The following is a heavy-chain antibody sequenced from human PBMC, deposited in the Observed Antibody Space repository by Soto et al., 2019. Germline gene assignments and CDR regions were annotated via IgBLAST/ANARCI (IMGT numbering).Heavy chain of an antibody. D-gene: IGHD2-21*01. CDR3: AREEGYCDGGRCFRSAFDV. Sequence: GGSLRLSCAASGFTFSSYAMHWVRQAPGKGLEWVAVISYDGSNKYYADSVKGRFTISWDSTKRSLYLQMNSLRAEDTAVYYCAREEGYCDGGRCFRSAFDVWGQGTVVTVSS. CDR2: ISYDGSNK. V-gene: IGHV3-30-3*01. J-gene: IGHJ3*01. CDR1: GFTFSSYA.